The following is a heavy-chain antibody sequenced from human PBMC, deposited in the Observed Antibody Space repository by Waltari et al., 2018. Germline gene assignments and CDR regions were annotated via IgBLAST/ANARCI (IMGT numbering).Heavy chain of an antibody. CDR3: AREARRDGYNLPYY. CDR1: GGTFSSYA. V-gene: IGHV1-69*12. J-gene: IGHJ4*02. Sequence: QVQLVQSGAEVKKPGSSVKVSCKASGGTFSSYAISWVRQAPGQGLEWMGGIIPIFGTANYAQKFQGRVTITADESTSTAYMELSSLRSEDTAMYYCAREARRDGYNLPYYWGQGTLVTVSS. D-gene: IGHD5-12*01. CDR2: IIPIFGTA.